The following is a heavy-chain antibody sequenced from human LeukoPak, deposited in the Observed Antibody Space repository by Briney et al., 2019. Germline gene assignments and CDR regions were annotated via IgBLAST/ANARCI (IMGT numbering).Heavy chain of an antibody. J-gene: IGHJ6*02. D-gene: IGHD2-15*01. V-gene: IGHV1-18*01. Sequence: ASVSVSCKASGYTFTSYGNSWVRQAPGQGLEWMGLVSTYNGNTHYAQKLQGRVTMTTDTSTSTAYMELRSLRSDDTAVYYCARDAMRADIVVVIAARDHYYGMDVWGQGTTVTVSS. CDR3: ARDAMRADIVVVIAARDHYYGMDV. CDR2: VSTYNGNT. CDR1: GYTFTSYG.